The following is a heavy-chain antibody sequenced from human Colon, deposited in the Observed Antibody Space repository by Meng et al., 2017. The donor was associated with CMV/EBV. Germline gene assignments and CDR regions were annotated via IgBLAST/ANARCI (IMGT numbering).Heavy chain of an antibody. CDR1: GYPFTAYY. CDR3: AKTYNSAPNWFDP. J-gene: IGHJ5*02. D-gene: IGHD6-19*01. V-gene: IGHV1-2*02. CDR2: INPNSGDT. Sequence: KSSGYPFTAYYMHWLRQAPGQGLEYMGWINPNSGDTRYAQKFQGRVTMTSDTSISTAYMDLSRLTSDDTAVYYCAKTYNSAPNWFDPWGQGTLVTVSS.